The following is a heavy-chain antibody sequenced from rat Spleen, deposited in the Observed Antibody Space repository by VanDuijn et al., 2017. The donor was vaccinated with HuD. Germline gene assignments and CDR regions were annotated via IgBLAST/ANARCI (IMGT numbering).Heavy chain of an antibody. CDR2: IWTGGST. J-gene: IGHJ4*01. CDR1: GFSLTSYH. V-gene: IGHV2-43*01. CDR3: SRCYDGTYWVMDA. Sequence: QVQLKESGPGLVQPSQTLSLTCTVSGFSLTSYHVSWVRQPPGKGLEWMGVIWTGGSTAYNSLLKSRLGISRDTSKSQVFLKMNSLQTEDKAIYFCSRCYDGTYWVMDAWGQGASVTVSS. D-gene: IGHD1-12*02.